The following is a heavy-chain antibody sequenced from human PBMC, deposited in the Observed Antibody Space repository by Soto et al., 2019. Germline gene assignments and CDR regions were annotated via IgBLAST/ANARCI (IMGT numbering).Heavy chain of an antibody. J-gene: IGHJ6*02. V-gene: IGHV5-10-1*01. Sequence: GESRKISCKGSGYSFTSYWISWVRQMPGKGLEWMGRIDPSDSYTNYSPSFQGHVTISADKSISTAYLQWSSLKASDTAMYYCARQSAARPLYYYYGMDVWGQGTTVTVSS. D-gene: IGHD6-6*01. CDR1: GYSFTSYW. CDR3: ARQSAARPLYYYYGMDV. CDR2: IDPSDSYT.